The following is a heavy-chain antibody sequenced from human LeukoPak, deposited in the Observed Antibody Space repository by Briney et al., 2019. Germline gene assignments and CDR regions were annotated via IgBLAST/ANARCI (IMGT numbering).Heavy chain of an antibody. Sequence: GGSLRLSCAASGFTFSSYAMHWVRQAPGKGLEWVAVISYDGSNKYYADSAKGRFTISRDNSKNTQYLQMNSLRAEDTAVYYCARERGVHAYYYGSGPRYYFDYWGQGTLVTVSS. CDR3: ARERGVHAYYYGSGPRYYFDY. V-gene: IGHV3-30*04. CDR1: GFTFSSYA. CDR2: ISYDGSNK. J-gene: IGHJ4*02. D-gene: IGHD3-10*01.